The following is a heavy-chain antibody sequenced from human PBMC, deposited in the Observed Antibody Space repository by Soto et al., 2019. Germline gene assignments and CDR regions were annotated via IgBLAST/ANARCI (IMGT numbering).Heavy chain of an antibody. CDR3: ARYIPGVRYYGMDV. CDR2: IGESGTPT. CDR1: GFTFSSYA. Sequence: PGGSLRLSCAASGFTFSSYAMKWVRQPPGKGLEWVSLIGESGTPTYYADSVKGRFTISRDNSGNTLFLEMYSLRAEDTAVYYCARYIPGVRYYGMDVWGQGTTVTVSS. V-gene: IGHV3-23*01. D-gene: IGHD2-2*01. J-gene: IGHJ6*02.